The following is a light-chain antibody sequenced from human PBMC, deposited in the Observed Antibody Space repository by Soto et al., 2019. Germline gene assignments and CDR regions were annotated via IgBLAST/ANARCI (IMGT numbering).Light chain of an antibody. Sequence: VLTQAPFTLSLSPGQTASVSFRDSQSLAKSRLALYRQKPGQAPRLLIYDFSRRATGIPDRFSGSGSGRDFTLSISRMETEDFEVYFCHQYQTSQWTFGRGTKVDIK. CDR1: QSLAKSR. J-gene: IGKJ1*01. CDR2: DFS. CDR3: HQYQTSQWT. V-gene: IGKV3-20*01.